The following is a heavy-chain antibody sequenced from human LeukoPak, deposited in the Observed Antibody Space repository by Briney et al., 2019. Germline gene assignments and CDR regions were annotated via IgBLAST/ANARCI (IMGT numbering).Heavy chain of an antibody. D-gene: IGHD2/OR15-2a*01. CDR2: ISYDGSNK. Sequence: PGGSLRLSCAASGFTFSSYAMHWVRQAPGKGLEWVAVISYDGSNKYYADSVKGRFTISRDNSKNALYLQMNSLRGEDTAVYYCARGRGPPTTYFDYWGQGTLVTVSS. V-gene: IGHV3-30-3*01. CDR1: GFTFSSYA. CDR3: ARGRGPPTTYFDY. J-gene: IGHJ4*02.